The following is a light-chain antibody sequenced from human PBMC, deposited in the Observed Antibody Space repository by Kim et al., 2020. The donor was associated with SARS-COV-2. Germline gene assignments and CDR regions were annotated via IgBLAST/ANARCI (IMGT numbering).Light chain of an antibody. CDR3: QQRSNWHPEIT. CDR1: QSVVYQ. CDR2: DTS. V-gene: IGKV3-11*01. J-gene: IGKJ5*01. Sequence: PGEKAALSFRSSQSVVYQLAWYPQKPGQATRLLIYDTSNRAAGIPARFSGSGSGTDFTLTISSLEPEDFAVYFCQQRSNWHPEITFGQGTRLEIK.